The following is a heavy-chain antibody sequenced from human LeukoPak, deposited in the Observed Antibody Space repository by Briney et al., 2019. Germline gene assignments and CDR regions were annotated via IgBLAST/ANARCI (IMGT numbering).Heavy chain of an antibody. CDR2: IYYSGST. Sequence: PSQTLSLTCTVSGGSISSGGYYWRWIRQHPGKGLEWIGYIYYSGSTYYNPSLKSRVTISVDTSKNQFSLKLSSVTAADTAVYYCARDLRYYGMDVWGQGTTVTVSS. CDR1: GGSISSGGYY. V-gene: IGHV4-31*03. J-gene: IGHJ6*02. CDR3: ARDLRYYGMDV.